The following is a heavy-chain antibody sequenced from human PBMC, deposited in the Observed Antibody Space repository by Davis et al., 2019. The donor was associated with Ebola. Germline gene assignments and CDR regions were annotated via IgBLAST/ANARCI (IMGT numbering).Heavy chain of an antibody. V-gene: IGHV1-3*01. Sequence: ASVKVSCKASGYTFTSYAMHWVRQAPGQRLEWMGWINAGNGNTKYSQKFQGRVTMTRDTSTSTVYMELSSLRDEDTAVYYCARVGDYGDYPLHFDYWGQGTLVTVSS. CDR1: GYTFTSYA. CDR3: ARVGDYGDYPLHFDY. CDR2: INAGNGNT. J-gene: IGHJ4*02. D-gene: IGHD4-17*01.